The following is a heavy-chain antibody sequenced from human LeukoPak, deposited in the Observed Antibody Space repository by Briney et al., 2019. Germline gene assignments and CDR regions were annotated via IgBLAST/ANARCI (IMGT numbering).Heavy chain of an antibody. CDR3: ARGLGYCSSTSCHYYYGMDV. J-gene: IGHJ6*02. D-gene: IGHD2-2*03. Sequence: ASVKVSCKASGGTFSSYAISWVRQAPGQGLEWMGRIIPILGIANYAQKFQGRVTITADKSTSTAYMELSSLRSEDTAVYYCARGLGYCSSTSCHYYYGMDVWGQGTTVTVSS. CDR2: IIPILGIA. CDR1: GGTFSSYA. V-gene: IGHV1-69*04.